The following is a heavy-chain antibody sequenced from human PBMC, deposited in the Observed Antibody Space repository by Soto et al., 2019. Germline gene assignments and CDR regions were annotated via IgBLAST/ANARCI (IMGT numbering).Heavy chain of an antibody. V-gene: IGHV4-39*01. CDR1: GGSISSSSYY. CDR3: ARRVGGYGDYYFDY. Sequence: PSETLSLTCTVSGGSISSSSYYWGWIRQPPGKGLEWIGSIYYSGSTYYNPSLKSRVTISVDTSKNQFSLKLSSVTAADTAVYYCARRVGGYGDYYFDYWGQGTLVTVSS. CDR2: IYYSGST. D-gene: IGHD4-17*01. J-gene: IGHJ4*02.